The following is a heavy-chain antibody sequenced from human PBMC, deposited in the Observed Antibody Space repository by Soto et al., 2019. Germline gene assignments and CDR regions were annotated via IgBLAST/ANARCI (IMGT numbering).Heavy chain of an antibody. Sequence: QVQLVQSGAEVKKPGASVTVSCKAAVYTFTSYGISWVRQAPGQGLEWMGWISAYNGNTNYAQKLQGRVTMTTDTSTSTAYMELRSLRSDDTAVYYCARKNRDVRVSYAFDIWGQGTMVTVSS. CDR1: VYTFTSYG. J-gene: IGHJ3*02. CDR2: ISAYNGNT. V-gene: IGHV1-18*01. CDR3: ARKNRDVRVSYAFDI. D-gene: IGHD6-6*01.